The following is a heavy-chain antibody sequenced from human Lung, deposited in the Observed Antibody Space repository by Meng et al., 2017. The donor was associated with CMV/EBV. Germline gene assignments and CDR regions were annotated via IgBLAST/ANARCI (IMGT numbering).Heavy chain of an antibody. D-gene: IGHD3-3*01. Sequence: GESLKISCTTSGFTFSAFSMNWVRQAPGKGLEWVSSISTTSTYIYYADSLKGRFTISRGNAKNSLYLHMNSLRVEDTAVYYCAGFGVTITNGLDVWGQGTXVTVSS. V-gene: IGHV3-21*01. CDR2: ISTTSTYI. J-gene: IGHJ6*02. CDR3: AGFGVTITNGLDV. CDR1: GFTFSAFS.